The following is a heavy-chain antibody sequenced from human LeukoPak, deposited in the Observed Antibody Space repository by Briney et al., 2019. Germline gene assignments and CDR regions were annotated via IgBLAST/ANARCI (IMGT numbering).Heavy chain of an antibody. J-gene: IGHJ4*02. CDR2: MHYSGTT. CDR1: GVSIRSSNNF. CDR3: ARHEEEDGYNAKTFDF. Sequence: PSETLSLTCTVSGVSIRSSNNFWGWIRQPPGKGLEWIGGMHYSGTTYYIPSLRSRATISVDTSKNQFSLKLSSVTAADMAVYYCARHEEEDGYNAKTFDFWGQGTLVTVSS. D-gene: IGHD5-24*01. V-gene: IGHV4-39*01.